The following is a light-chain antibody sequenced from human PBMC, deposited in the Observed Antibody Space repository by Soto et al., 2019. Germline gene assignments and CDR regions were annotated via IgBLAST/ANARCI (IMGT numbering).Light chain of an antibody. CDR1: SSNIGTNA. CDR2: NNN. J-gene: IGLJ1*01. Sequence: QSALTQPPSASGTPGQRVTISCSGGSSNIGTNAVNWYQQLPGTAPKLLIYNNNQRPSGVPDRFSGSKSGTSASLAISGLQSEDEADYYCAAWDESRNGYVFGTGTKVTVL. V-gene: IGLV1-44*01. CDR3: AAWDESRNGYV.